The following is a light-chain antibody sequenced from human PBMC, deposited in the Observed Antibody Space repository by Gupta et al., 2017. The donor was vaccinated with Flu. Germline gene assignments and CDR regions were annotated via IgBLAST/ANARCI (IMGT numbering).Light chain of an antibody. J-gene: IGKJ3*01. CDR1: QSVSSSY. CDR3: QQYGSLPLT. V-gene: IGKV3-20*01. Sequence: DIMLTPYPATLVLSSGERALIFSRARQSVSSSYLAWYQQKPGKAPRLLIYGASSRASGIPYRFSGSGSGTVFTLTINRLEPEDFAVYLCQQYGSLPLTFGPGTKLEMK. CDR2: GAS.